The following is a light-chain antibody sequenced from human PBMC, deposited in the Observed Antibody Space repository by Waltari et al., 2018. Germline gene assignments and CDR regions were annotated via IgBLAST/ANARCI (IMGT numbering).Light chain of an antibody. J-gene: IGKJ2*01. V-gene: IGKV2-30*02. Sequence: DVVMTQSPLSLPVTLGQAASISCNSSQSLGHSDGNTHLTWFQQRPGQSPRRLIYRVYKRDSGVPDRFSGSGSGTDFTLKISRVEAEDIGVYYCMQGTHWPYTFGQGTKLDIK. CDR1: QSLGHSDGNTH. CDR2: RVY. CDR3: MQGTHWPYT.